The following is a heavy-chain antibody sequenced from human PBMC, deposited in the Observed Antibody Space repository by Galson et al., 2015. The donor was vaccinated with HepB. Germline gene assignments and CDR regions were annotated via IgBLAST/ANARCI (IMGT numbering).Heavy chain of an antibody. V-gene: IGHV3-64D*06. CDR3: VKDQFMVRYSSGVFDY. Sequence: SLRLSCAASGFTFSNYAMHWVRQAPGKGLEHVSAISSSGDSTYYADSVKGRFTVARDNSKNTVYLQMNSLRAEDTALYYCVKDQFMVRYSSGVFDYWGQGSLVTVSS. D-gene: IGHD3-10*01. J-gene: IGHJ4*02. CDR1: GFTFSNYA. CDR2: ISSSGDST.